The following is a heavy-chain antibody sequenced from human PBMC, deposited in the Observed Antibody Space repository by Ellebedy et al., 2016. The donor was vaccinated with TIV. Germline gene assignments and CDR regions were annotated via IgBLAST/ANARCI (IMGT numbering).Heavy chain of an antibody. V-gene: IGHV3-23*01. D-gene: IGHD3-10*01. CDR3: AKESGSYLYYGMDV. Sequence: GGSLRLXXAASDFTVSRNDMIWVRQAPGKGLEWVSAISGSGGSTYYADSVKGRFTISRDNSKNTLYLQMNSLRAEDTAVYYCAKESGSYLYYGMDVWGQGTTVTVSS. J-gene: IGHJ6*02. CDR1: DFTVSRND. CDR2: ISGSGGST.